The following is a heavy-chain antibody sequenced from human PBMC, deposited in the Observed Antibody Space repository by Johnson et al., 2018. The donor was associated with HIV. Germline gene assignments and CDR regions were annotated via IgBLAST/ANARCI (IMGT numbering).Heavy chain of an antibody. Sequence: QVQLVESGGGVVQPGGSLRLSCAASGFTFSSYGMHWVRQAPGKGLVWVAFIRYDGSNKYYADSVKGRFTISRDNSKNTLYLQMNSLRAEDTAVYYCAKDGSSSWYNGAFDIWGQGTMVTVSS. V-gene: IGHV3-30*02. CDR2: IRYDGSNK. J-gene: IGHJ3*02. CDR3: AKDGSSSWYNGAFDI. D-gene: IGHD6-13*01. CDR1: GFTFSSYG.